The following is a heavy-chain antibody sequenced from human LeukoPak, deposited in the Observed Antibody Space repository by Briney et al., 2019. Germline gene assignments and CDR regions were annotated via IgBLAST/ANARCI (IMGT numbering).Heavy chain of an antibody. D-gene: IGHD5-24*01. CDR1: GYSFTSYW. CDR3: ARGVETNEYYFDY. Sequence: GESLKISCKGSGYSFTSYWIGWVRQMPGKGLEWMGVIYPGDSDTRYSPSFQGQVTISADKSISTAYLQWSSLKASYTAMYYCARGVETNEYYFDYWGQGTLVTVSS. J-gene: IGHJ4*02. CDR2: IYPGDSDT. V-gene: IGHV5-51*01.